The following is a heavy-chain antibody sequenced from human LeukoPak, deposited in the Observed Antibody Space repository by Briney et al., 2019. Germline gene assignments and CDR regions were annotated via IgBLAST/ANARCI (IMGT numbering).Heavy chain of an antibody. Sequence: PGESLRLSCAPSGLTFSIYAMSWVRQAPGRGLEWVSAISGSGGSKYYADSVKGRFTISRDNSKNKLYLQMNSLRAEDTAVYYCAFRGYSSSWYTLGYWGQGTLVTVSS. J-gene: IGHJ4*02. V-gene: IGHV3-23*01. CDR1: GLTFSIYA. CDR2: ISGSGGSK. D-gene: IGHD6-13*01. CDR3: AFRGYSSSWYTLGY.